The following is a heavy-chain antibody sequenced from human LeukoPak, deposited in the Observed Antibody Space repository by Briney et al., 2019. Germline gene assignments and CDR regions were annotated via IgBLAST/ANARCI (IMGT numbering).Heavy chain of an antibody. V-gene: IGHV3-30*18. CDR3: AKDVSAAAGSFDY. Sequence: GGSLRLSCAASGFTFSSYGMHWVRQAPGKGLEWVAVISYDGSNKYYADSVKGRFTISRDNSKNTLYLQMNSLRAEDTAVYYCAKDVSAAAGSFDYWGQETLVTASS. CDR1: GFTFSSYG. D-gene: IGHD6-13*01. CDR2: ISYDGSNK. J-gene: IGHJ4*02.